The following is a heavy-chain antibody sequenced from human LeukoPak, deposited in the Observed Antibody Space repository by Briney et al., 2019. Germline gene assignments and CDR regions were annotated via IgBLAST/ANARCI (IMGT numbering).Heavy chain of an antibody. CDR2: ISSSSSYI. D-gene: IGHD2-2*01. V-gene: IGHV3-21*01. CDR1: GFTFSSYS. CDR3: ARGVDCSSTSCYKLYYFDY. Sequence: GRSLRLSCAASGFTFSSYSMNWVRQAPGKGLEWISSISSSSSYIYYADSVKGRFTISRDNAKNSLYLQMNSLRAEDTAVYYCARGVDCSSTSCYKLYYFDYWGQGTLVTVSS. J-gene: IGHJ4*02.